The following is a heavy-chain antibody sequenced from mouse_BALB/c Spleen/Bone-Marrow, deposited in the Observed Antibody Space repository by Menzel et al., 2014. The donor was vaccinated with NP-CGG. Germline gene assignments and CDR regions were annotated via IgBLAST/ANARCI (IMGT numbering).Heavy chain of an antibody. CDR2: ISSGGINT. CDR1: GFAFXGYD. CDR3: ARQRGYAYAMDY. V-gene: IGHV5-12-1*01. Sequence: EVKLMESGGGLVKPGGSLKLSRAASGFAFXGYDMSWVRQTPEKRLEWVAYISSGGINTYYPDSVKGRFTISRDNAKNTLYLQMNSLKSEDTAMYYCARQRGYAYAMDYWGQGTSVTVSS. J-gene: IGHJ4*01. D-gene: IGHD2-2*01.